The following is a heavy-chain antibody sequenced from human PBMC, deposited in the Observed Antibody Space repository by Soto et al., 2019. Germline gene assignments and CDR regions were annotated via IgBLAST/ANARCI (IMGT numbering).Heavy chain of an antibody. CDR3: ARRWFGELGGWFDP. CDR1: GGSISSSSYY. J-gene: IGHJ5*02. Sequence: QLQLQESGPGLVKPSETLSLTCTVSGGSISSSSYYWGWIRQPPGKGLEWIGSIYYSGSTYYNPSLKSRVTISVDTSKNQFSLKLSSVTAADTAVYYCARRWFGELGGWFDPWGQGTLVTVSS. CDR2: IYYSGST. D-gene: IGHD3-10*01. V-gene: IGHV4-39*01.